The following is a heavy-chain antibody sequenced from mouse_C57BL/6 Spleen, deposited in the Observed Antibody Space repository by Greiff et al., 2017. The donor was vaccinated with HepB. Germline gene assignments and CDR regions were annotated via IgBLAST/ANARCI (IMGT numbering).Heavy chain of an antibody. CDR1: GFTFSSYA. D-gene: IGHD2-5*01. CDR3: TTYYSNSVYAMDY. J-gene: IGHJ4*01. V-gene: IGHV5-9-1*02. CDR2: ISSGGDYI. Sequence: EVQGVESGEGLVKPGGSLKLSCAASGFTFSSYAMSWVRQTPEKRLEWVAYISSGGDYIYYADTVKGRFTISRDNARNTLYLQMSSLKSEDTAMYYCTTYYSNSVYAMDYWGQGTSVTVSS.